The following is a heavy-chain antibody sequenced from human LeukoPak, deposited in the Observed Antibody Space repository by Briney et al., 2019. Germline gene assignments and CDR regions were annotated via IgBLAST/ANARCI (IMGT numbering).Heavy chain of an antibody. Sequence: GSLRLSCAASGFTFSSYAMSWVRQPPGKGLEWIGEINHSGSTNYNPSLKSRVTISVDTSKNQFSLKLSSVTAADTAVYYCARGQGSVTMVRGVSPYYYYGMDVWGQGTTVTVSS. J-gene: IGHJ6*02. V-gene: IGHV4-34*01. CDR1: GFTFSSYA. CDR2: INHSGST. D-gene: IGHD3-10*01. CDR3: ARGQGSVTMVRGVSPYYYYGMDV.